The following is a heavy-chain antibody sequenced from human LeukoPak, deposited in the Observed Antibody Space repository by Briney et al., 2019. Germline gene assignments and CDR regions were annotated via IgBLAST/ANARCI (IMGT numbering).Heavy chain of an antibody. D-gene: IGHD3-22*01. V-gene: IGHV3-33*01. CDR2: IWYNGSTK. Sequence: GGSLRLSCAASGFTFSTYGMHWVRQAPGKGLEWVAYIWYNGSTKYYADSVKGRFTISRDNSKNTLYLQMNSLRAEDTAVYYRARKKDTFDFYDSSGLDYWGQGALVTVSS. CDR1: GFTFSTYG. J-gene: IGHJ4*02. CDR3: ARKKDTFDFYDSSGLDY.